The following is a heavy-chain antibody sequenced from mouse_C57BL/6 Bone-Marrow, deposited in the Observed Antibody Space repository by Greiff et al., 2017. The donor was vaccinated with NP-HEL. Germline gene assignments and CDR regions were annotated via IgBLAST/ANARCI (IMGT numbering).Heavy chain of an antibody. CDR1: GYTFTSYW. CDR2: IDPSDSYT. CDR3: AREGYYGSSYGFAY. J-gene: IGHJ3*01. Sequence: QVQLQQSGAELVMPGASVKLSCKASGYTFTSYWMHWVKQRPGQGLEWIGEIDPSDSYTNYNQKFKGKSTLTVDKSSSTAYMQLSSLTSESSAVYYCAREGYYGSSYGFAYWGQGTLVTVSA. D-gene: IGHD1-1*01. V-gene: IGHV1-69*01.